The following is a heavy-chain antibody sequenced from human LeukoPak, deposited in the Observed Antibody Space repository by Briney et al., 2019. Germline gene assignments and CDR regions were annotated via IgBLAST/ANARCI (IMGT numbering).Heavy chain of an antibody. CDR1: GGSISSYY. J-gene: IGHJ5*02. CDR3: ARQQCNGGSCYSRAIWFDP. V-gene: IGHV4-59*08. Sequence: SETLSLTCTLSGGSISSYYWSWIRQPPGKGLEWIGYIKYSVTTNYNPSLTSRVTISVDQSKNQFSLKLSSVTAADTAVYYCARQQCNGGSCYSRAIWFDPWGQGTLVTVSS. D-gene: IGHD2-15*01. CDR2: IKYSVTT.